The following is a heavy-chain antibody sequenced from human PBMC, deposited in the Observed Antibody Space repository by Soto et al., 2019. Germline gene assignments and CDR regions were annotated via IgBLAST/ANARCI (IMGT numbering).Heavy chain of an antibody. CDR2: IYWNDNK. V-gene: IGHV2-5*01. CDR3: AHRSCGGGSCYHTLDY. J-gene: IGHJ4*02. Sequence: QITLKESGPTLVKPTQTLTLTCNCSGFSVSTSGEAVGWIRQPPGKALEWLALIYWNDNKYYSPSLKSRLTITKDTSKNQVVLTMTNMDPEDTATYYCAHRSCGGGSCYHTLDYWGQGTLVTVSS. CDR1: GFSVSTSGEA. D-gene: IGHD2-15*01.